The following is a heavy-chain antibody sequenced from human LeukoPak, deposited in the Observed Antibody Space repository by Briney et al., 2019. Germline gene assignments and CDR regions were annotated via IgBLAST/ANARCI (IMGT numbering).Heavy chain of an antibody. Sequence: GGSLRLSCAVSGSTSSPNFMSWVRQTPEKGLEGVANINQDGSEKNYVDSVKGRFTISRDNAKNSLFLQMNSLRAEDTAIYYCASGAGWESGYWGQGTLVTVSS. V-gene: IGHV3-7*01. CDR3: ASGAGWESGY. D-gene: IGHD1-26*01. CDR2: INQDGSEK. CDR1: GSTSSPNF. J-gene: IGHJ4*02.